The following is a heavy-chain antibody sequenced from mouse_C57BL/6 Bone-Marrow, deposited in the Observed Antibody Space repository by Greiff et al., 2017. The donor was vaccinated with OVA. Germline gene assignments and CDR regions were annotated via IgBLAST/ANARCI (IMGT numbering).Heavy chain of an antibody. CDR2: INPNTGGT. D-gene: IGHD3-2*02. CDR1: GYTFTDYY. Sequence: VQLQQSGPELVKPGASVKISCKASGYTFTDYYMNWVQQSHGKSLEWIGDINPNTGGTSYNQKFKGKATLTVDKSSSTAYMELRSLTSEDSAVYYCARKAPDSSGYYYAMDYWGQGTSVTVSS. V-gene: IGHV1-26*01. CDR3: ARKAPDSSGYYYAMDY. J-gene: IGHJ4*01.